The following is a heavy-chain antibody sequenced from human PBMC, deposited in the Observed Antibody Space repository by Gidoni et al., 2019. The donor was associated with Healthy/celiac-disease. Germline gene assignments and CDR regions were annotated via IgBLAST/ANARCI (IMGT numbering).Heavy chain of an antibody. CDR1: GGSFSGYY. CDR2: INHSGST. CDR3: ARGGSSWFYYYYYGMDV. D-gene: IGHD6-13*01. J-gene: IGHJ6*02. Sequence: QVQLQQWGAGLLNPSETLSLTCAVYGGSFSGYYWSWIRQPPGKGLEWIGEINHSGSTNYNPSLKSRVTISVDTSKNQFSLKLSSVTAADTAVYYCARGGSSWFYYYYYGMDVWGQGTTVTVSS. V-gene: IGHV4-34*01.